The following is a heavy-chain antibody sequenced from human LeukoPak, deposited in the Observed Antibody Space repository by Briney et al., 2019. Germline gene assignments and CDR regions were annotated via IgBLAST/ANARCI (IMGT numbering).Heavy chain of an antibody. D-gene: IGHD3-16*01. CDR1: GFSFSSYG. CDR3: AKVWTAYYDDYFDY. V-gene: IGHV3-23*01. CDR2: ISGSGDTT. J-gene: IGHJ4*02. Sequence: GGSLRLSCAASGFSFSSYGMGWVRQAPGKGLECVSSISGSGDTTNHADSVKGRFTISRDKSKNTLYLQMNSLRAEDTAVYYCAKVWTAYYDDYFDYWGQGTLVTVSS.